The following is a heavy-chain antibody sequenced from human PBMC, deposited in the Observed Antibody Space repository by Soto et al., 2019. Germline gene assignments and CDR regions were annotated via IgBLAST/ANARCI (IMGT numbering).Heavy chain of an antibody. CDR2: IIPLFGTT. Sequence: QVQLVQSGAEVKKPGSSVKVSCKAFGGTFSSYAISWVRQAPGQGLEWMGGIIPLFGTTNYALKFQGRVAITADERARTAYMDLSSLKSEDTAVYYCATNNRASYHFDCWGQGTLVTVSS. CDR1: GGTFSSYA. J-gene: IGHJ4*02. D-gene: IGHD3-16*02. V-gene: IGHV1-69*01. CDR3: ATNNRASYHFDC.